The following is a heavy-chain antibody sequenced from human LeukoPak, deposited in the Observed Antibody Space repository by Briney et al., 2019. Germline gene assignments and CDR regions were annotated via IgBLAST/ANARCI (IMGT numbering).Heavy chain of an antibody. V-gene: IGHV1-18*04. Sequence: ASVKVSCKASGYTFTSYYMHWVRQAPGRGLEWMGWISTYNGNTNYAQKVQGRVTMTTDTSTSTVYMELRSLRSDDTAVYYCARDKDYGSGSYTFDIWGQGTMVTVSS. CDR3: ARDKDYGSGSYTFDI. D-gene: IGHD3-10*01. CDR1: GYTFTSYY. J-gene: IGHJ3*02. CDR2: ISTYNGNT.